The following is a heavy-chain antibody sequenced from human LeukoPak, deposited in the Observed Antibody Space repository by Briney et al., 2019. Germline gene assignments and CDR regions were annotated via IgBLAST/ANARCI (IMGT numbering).Heavy chain of an antibody. CDR1: GFTFSSYG. CDR3: AKYGTYGDYPFDY. J-gene: IGHJ4*02. Sequence: GGSLRLSCATSGFTFSSYGMHWVRQAPGKGLEWVTFIRYDGSNKYCADSVKGRFTISRDNSKNTLYLQMHSLRAEDTAVYYCAKYGTYGDYPFDYWGQGTLVTVSS. CDR2: IRYDGSNK. V-gene: IGHV3-30*02. D-gene: IGHD4-17*01.